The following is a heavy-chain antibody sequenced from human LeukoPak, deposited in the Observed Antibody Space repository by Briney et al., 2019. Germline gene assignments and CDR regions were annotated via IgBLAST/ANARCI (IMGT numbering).Heavy chain of an antibody. CDR1: GYTFTSYY. CDR2: INPSGGST. V-gene: IGHV1-46*01. D-gene: IGHD5-12*01. J-gene: IGHJ5*02. CDR3: ARSGYSGYKNNWFDP. Sequence: ASVKVSCKASGYTFTSYYMHWVRQAPGQGLEWMGIINPSGGSTSYAQKFQGRDTMTRDTSTSTVYMELSSLRSEDTAVYYCARSGYSGYKNNWFDPWGQGTLVTVSS.